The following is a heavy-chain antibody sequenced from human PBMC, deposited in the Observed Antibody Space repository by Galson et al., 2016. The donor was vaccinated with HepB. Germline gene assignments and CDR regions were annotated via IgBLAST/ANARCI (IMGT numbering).Heavy chain of an antibody. CDR3: ARTRSITIFDGMDV. V-gene: IGHV3-11*06. D-gene: IGHD3-3*01. CDR2: ISGSSRSYT. J-gene: IGHJ6*02. CDR1: GFTFSEFY. Sequence: SLRLSCAASGFTFSEFYMTWIRQAPGKGLEWLSYISGSSRSYTDYADSVKGRFTISRDNAKDSLYLQMNSLRAEDTAVYYCARTRSITIFDGMDVWGQGTTVTVSS.